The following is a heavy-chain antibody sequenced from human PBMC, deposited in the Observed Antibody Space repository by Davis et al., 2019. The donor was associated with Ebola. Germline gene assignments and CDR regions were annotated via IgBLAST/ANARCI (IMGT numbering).Heavy chain of an antibody. CDR1: RFTFSSYA. CDR2: ISYDGSIK. CDR3: ARDRDYYDTSDYHPRGWFDR. V-gene: IGHV3-30*04. D-gene: IGHD3-22*01. Sequence: GGSLRLSCAASRFTFSSYAMHWVRQAPGKGLEWVAVISYDGSIKYYADSVKGRFTISRDNSKNALYLQMNSLRVEDTAVYYCARDRDYYDTSDYHPRGWFDRWGQGTLVTVSS. J-gene: IGHJ5*02.